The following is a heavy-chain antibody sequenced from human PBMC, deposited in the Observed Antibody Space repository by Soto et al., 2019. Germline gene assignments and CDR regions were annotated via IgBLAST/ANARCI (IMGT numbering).Heavy chain of an antibody. CDR2: IYSDGST. CDR3: ATLTKYDILTGFYPC. Sequence: EVQLVESGGGLVQPGGSLRLSCAASGFTVNSNYMSWVRQAPGKGLEWVSVIYSDGSTYYADSVTGRFIISRDNSNNTLYFPMNSLRAEDTAVYYCATLTKYDILTGFYPCWGQGTLVTVSS. CDR1: GFTVNSNY. J-gene: IGHJ4*02. D-gene: IGHD3-9*01. V-gene: IGHV3-66*01.